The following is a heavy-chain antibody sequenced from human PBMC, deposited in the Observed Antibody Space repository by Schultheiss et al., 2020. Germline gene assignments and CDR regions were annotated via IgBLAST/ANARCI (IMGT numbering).Heavy chain of an antibody. CDR1: GFTFSGSA. V-gene: IGHV3-73*01. CDR3: AKMGFLWLPYGMDV. D-gene: IGHD5-18*01. J-gene: IGHJ6*02. CDR2: IRSKANSYAT. Sequence: GGPLRLSCAASGFTFSGSAMHWVRQASGKGLEWVGRIRSKANSYATAYAASVKGRFTISRDDSKNTAYLQMNSLRAEDTAVYYCAKMGFLWLPYGMDVWGQGTTVTVSS.